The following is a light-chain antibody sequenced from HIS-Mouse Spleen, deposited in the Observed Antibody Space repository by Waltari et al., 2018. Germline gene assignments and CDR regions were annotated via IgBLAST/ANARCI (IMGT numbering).Light chain of an antibody. J-gene: IGKJ4*01. Sequence: EIVLTQSPATLSLSPGERATLSCRASQSVSSYLAWYQQKRGQAPRLLISDASNRATGVPARFSGSGSGTDFTITISSLEPEDFAVYYCQQRSNWLTFGGGTRVEIK. CDR1: QSVSSY. CDR3: QQRSNWLT. CDR2: DAS. V-gene: IGKV3-11*01.